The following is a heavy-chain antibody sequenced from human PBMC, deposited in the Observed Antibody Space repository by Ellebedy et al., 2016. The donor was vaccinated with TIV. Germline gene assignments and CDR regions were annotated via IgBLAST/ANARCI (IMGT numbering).Heavy chain of an antibody. J-gene: IGHJ4*02. Sequence: MPSETLSLTCTVSRASMSGYFWSWIRLAPGIGLEWIGDIYDRGSANYNPSLEGRVTMSVDTSKNQFSLRMNSVTSADTAVYYCASGARPYDSSGYFAYWGQGTLVTVSS. V-gene: IGHV4-59*01. D-gene: IGHD3-22*01. CDR3: ASGARPYDSSGYFAY. CDR1: RASMSGYF. CDR2: IYDRGSA.